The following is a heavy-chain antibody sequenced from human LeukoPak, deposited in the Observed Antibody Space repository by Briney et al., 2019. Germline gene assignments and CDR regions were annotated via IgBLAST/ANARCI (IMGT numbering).Heavy chain of an antibody. CDR2: IXXXRTTT. Sequence: SXIXXXRTTTYYADSVKGRFTISRDNARNSLYLQMDSLRAEDTAVYYCARDVRSTLRYFDWPQIRVDYWGQGTLVTVSS. D-gene: IGHD3-9*01. V-gene: IGHV3-48*04. J-gene: IGHJ4*02. CDR3: ARDVRSTLRYFDWPQIRVDY.